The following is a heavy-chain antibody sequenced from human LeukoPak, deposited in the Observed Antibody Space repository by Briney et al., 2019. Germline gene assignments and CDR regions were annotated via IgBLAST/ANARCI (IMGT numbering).Heavy chain of an antibody. D-gene: IGHD7-27*01. CDR1: GFTLSRYW. CDR2: INSDGRST. J-gene: IGHJ4*02. V-gene: IGHV3-74*01. Sequence: GGPLRLSCAASGFTLSRYWVHWVREATGEGLVWVSRINSDGRSTSYADYVKGRFTISRDNAKNTLYLQMNSLRAEDTAVYDCARDNWGFDYWGQGTLVTVSS. CDR3: ARDNWGFDY.